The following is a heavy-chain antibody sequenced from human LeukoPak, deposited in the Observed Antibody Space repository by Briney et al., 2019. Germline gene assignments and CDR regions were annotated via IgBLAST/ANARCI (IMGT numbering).Heavy chain of an antibody. CDR3: ARVPNRARSISCCQYFDY. J-gene: IGHJ4*02. Sequence: PSETLSVTPAVYGGSFSGYYWSWIRQPPGKGLERIGEINDSGRSNYNPSLKSRVTISVDTSKNQFSLKLSSVTAADTAVYYCARVPNRARSISCCQYFDYWGQGTLVTVSS. D-gene: IGHD2-2*01. V-gene: IGHV4-34*01. CDR2: INDSGRS. CDR1: GGSFSGYY.